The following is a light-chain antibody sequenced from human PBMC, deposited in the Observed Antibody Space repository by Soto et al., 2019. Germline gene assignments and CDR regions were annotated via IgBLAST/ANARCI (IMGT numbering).Light chain of an antibody. CDR3: NSYTSSNTYV. J-gene: IGLJ1*01. CDR2: EVS. V-gene: IGLV2-18*02. Sequence: QSALTQPPSVSGSPGQSVTISCTGTRSDAGSYNRVSWYQQPPGTAPKLMIYEVSNRPSGVPDRFSGSKSGNTASLTISGLQPEDEADYYCNSYTSSNTYVFGTGTKVTVL. CDR1: RSDAGSYNR.